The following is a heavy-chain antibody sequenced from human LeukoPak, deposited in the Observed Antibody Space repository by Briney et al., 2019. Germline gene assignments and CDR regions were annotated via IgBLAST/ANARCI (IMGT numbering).Heavy chain of an antibody. J-gene: IGHJ6*02. V-gene: IGHV3-53*05. CDR3: VKEEGYDILTGYQGDV. D-gene: IGHD3-9*01. CDR1: GFTVSSNY. Sequence: GGSLRLSCAASGFTVSSNYMSWVRQAPGKGLEWVSVIYSGGSTYYADSVKGRFTISRDNSKNTLYLQMSSLRAEDTAVYYCVKEEGYDILTGYQGDVWGQGTTVTVSS. CDR2: IYSGGST.